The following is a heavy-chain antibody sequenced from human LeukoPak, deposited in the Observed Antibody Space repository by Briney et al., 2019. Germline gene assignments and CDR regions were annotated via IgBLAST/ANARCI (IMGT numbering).Heavy chain of an antibody. D-gene: IGHD3-3*01. Sequence: ASVKVSCKASGYTFTSYDINWVRQATGQGLEWMGWMNPNSGNTGYAQKFQGRVTITRNTSISTAYMELSRLRSDDTAVYYCARGRGRFLEWLALFDYWGQGTLVTVSS. V-gene: IGHV1-8*03. CDR3: ARGRGRFLEWLALFDY. J-gene: IGHJ4*02. CDR2: MNPNSGNT. CDR1: GYTFTSYD.